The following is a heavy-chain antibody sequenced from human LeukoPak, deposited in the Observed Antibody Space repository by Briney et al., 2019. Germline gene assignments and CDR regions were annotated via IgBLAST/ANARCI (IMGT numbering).Heavy chain of an antibody. V-gene: IGHV4-34*01. J-gene: IGHJ3*02. CDR3: ARFRNVGYYYGSSGRLNAFDI. Sequence: PSETLSLTCAVYGGSFSGYYWSWIRQPPGKGLEWIGEINHSGSTNYNPSLKSRVTISVDTSKNQFSLKLSSVTAADTAVYYCARFRNVGYYYGSSGRLNAFDIWGQGTMVTVSS. CDR2: INHSGST. D-gene: IGHD3-22*01. CDR1: GGSFSGYY.